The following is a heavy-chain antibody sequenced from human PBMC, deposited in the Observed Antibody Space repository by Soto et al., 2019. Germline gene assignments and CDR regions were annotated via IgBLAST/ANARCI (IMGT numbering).Heavy chain of an antibody. CDR2: MSGSSSTT. CDR3: AKNQERELPRVIDF. D-gene: IGHD1-7*01. Sequence: PGGSLRLSCTASGFTFSNYWMSWVRQAPGGGLEWVSSMSGSSSTTYYADSVRGRFTISRDRSKNTLYLQMSSLRAEDTALYYCAKNQERELPRVIDFWGQGTLVTVSS. J-gene: IGHJ4*02. V-gene: IGHV3-23*01. CDR1: GFTFSNYW.